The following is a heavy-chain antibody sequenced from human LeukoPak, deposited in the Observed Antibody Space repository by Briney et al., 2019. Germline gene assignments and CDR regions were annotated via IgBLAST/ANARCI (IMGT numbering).Heavy chain of an antibody. CDR2: INAYTGDT. V-gene: IGHV1-2*02. CDR1: GYTFTDNY. D-gene: IGHD3-10*01. CDR3: ARGRSVNYYGQDY. Sequence: ASVKVSCKASGYTFTDNYMHWVRQAPGQGLEWMGWINAYTGDTNYAQKFQGRVTMTRDTSINTAYMDLNKLKSDDTAVYYCARGRSVNYYGQDYWGQGTLVTVSS. J-gene: IGHJ4*02.